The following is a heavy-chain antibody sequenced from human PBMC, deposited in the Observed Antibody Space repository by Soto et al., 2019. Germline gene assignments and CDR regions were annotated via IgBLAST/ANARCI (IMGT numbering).Heavy chain of an antibody. J-gene: IGHJ4*02. CDR1: GGSINSYY. V-gene: IGHV4-59*01. D-gene: IGHD2-21*02. CDR2: IFYSGST. CDR3: ARVFPTYCGGDCSYFDS. Sequence: SETLSLYCTVSGGSINSYYWSWIRQPPGKGLEWIGYIFYSGSTNHNPSLKSRVTMSVDMSKNQFSLELSSVTAADTAVYYCARVFPTYCGGDCSYFDSWGPGALVTVSS.